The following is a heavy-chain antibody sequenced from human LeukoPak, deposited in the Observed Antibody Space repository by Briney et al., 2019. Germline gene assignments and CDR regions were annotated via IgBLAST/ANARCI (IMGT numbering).Heavy chain of an antibody. CDR2: IDPSDSYT. CDR1: GYSFTSYW. J-gene: IGHJ5*02. V-gene: IGHV5-10-1*01. Sequence: GESLKISCKGSGYSFTSYWISWVRQLPGKGLEWMGRIDPSDSYTNYSPSFQGHVTISADKSISTAYLQWSSLKASDTAMYYCARVIAAAVTSWFDHWGQGTLVTVSS. D-gene: IGHD6-13*01. CDR3: ARVIAAAVTSWFDH.